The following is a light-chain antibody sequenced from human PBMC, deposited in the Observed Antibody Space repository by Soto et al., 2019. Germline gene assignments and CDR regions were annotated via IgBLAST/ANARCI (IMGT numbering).Light chain of an antibody. J-gene: IGKJ4*01. CDR3: QQYGSSLGVT. CDR2: GAS. Sequence: EIVLTQSPGTLSLSPVERATLSCSASQSVSSSYLAWYQQKPGQAPRLLIYGASSRATGIPDRFSGSGSGTDFTLTISRLEPEDFAVYYCQQYGSSLGVTFGGGTKVDIK. CDR1: QSVSSSY. V-gene: IGKV3-20*01.